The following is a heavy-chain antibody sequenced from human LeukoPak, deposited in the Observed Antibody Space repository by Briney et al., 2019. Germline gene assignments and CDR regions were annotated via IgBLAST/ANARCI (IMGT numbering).Heavy chain of an antibody. CDR3: ARSRYNLDY. V-gene: IGHV3-33*01. J-gene: IGHJ4*02. CDR2: IRNDGSNE. Sequence: GGSLRLSCAASGFTFSSYDMHWVRQAPGKGPEWVAIIRNDGSNENYADSVKGRFTISRDNFKKTLYLQMNRLRAEDTAVYYCARSRYNLDYWGQGTLVTVSS. D-gene: IGHD5-24*01. CDR1: GFTFSSYD.